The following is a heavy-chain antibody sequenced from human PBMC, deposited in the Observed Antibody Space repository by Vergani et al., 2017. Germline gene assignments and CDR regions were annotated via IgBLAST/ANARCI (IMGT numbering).Heavy chain of an antibody. J-gene: IGHJ4*02. CDR3: ARGDYGMLTGYRY. CDR1: GYTFSNYY. Sequence: QVQVVQSGAEVKKSGASVKVSCKTSGYTFSNYYMHWVRQAPGQGLEWMGIINPSGGHTNYAQKFQGRVTMTRDTSTSTVYMELSSLRSEDTAIYYGARGDYGMLTGYRYWGQGTLVTVSA. CDR2: INPSGGHT. D-gene: IGHD3-9*01. V-gene: IGHV1-46*03.